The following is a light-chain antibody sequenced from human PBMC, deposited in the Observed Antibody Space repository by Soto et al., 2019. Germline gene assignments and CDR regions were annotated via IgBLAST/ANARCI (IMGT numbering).Light chain of an antibody. Sequence: AVSLGGWATIHCKSSQRKLFTSNDKSFLAWYQHKVGQPPRLLINWSSVRESGVSDRFSGRGSGSDFTLSIINLQAEDGAVYYSPLSYSGPPPFAEGTKVDIK. J-gene: IGKJ1*01. V-gene: IGKV4-1*01. CDR2: WSS. CDR1: QRKLFTSNDKSF. CDR3: PLSYSGPPP.